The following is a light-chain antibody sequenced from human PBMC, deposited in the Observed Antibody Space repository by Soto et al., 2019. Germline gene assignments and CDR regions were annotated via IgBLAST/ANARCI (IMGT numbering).Light chain of an antibody. CDR1: QSVGRN. CDR2: AAS. V-gene: IGKV3-15*01. Sequence: EIVVTQSPGILSVSPGDRATLSCRASQSVGRNLAWYQQKPGQAPTLLIYAASTRATGLPARFSGSGSGTDFTLTISSLQSEDFAVYYCQQSNNWPRTFGQGTKLEIK. CDR3: QQSNNWPRT. J-gene: IGKJ2*01.